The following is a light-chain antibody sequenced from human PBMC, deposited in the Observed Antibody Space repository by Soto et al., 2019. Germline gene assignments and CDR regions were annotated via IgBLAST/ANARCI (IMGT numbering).Light chain of an antibody. CDR1: QSADGRF. J-gene: IGKJ3*01. V-gene: IGKV3-20*01. CDR3: QRSGT. CDR2: GVS. Sequence: EIVLTQSPGTLSLSPGERATLSCRASQSADGRFLAWYQHKPGQAPRLLIYGVSSRATGIPDRFIGSGSGTDFTLTITRLEPEDSAVDYCQRSGTFGPGTRLEIK.